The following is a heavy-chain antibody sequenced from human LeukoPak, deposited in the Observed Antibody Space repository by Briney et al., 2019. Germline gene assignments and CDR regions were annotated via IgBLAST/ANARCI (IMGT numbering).Heavy chain of an antibody. D-gene: IGHD6-19*01. Sequence: GGSLRLSCAASGLTFSSYSMNWVRQAPGKGLEWVSSISSSSSYIYYADSVKGRFTISRDNAKNSLYLQMNSLGAEDTAVYYCARDIVPSSSGWYEFDYWGQGTLVTVSS. V-gene: IGHV3-21*01. CDR2: ISSSSSYI. CDR1: GLTFSSYS. CDR3: ARDIVPSSSGWYEFDY. J-gene: IGHJ4*02.